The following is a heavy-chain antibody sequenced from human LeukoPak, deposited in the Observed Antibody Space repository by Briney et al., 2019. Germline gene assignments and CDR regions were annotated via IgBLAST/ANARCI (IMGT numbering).Heavy chain of an antibody. CDR3: ATSTVRGYNYFDP. D-gene: IGHD3-10*01. J-gene: IGHJ5*02. CDR2: ISPSDSYT. CDR1: GYTFTSYW. V-gene: IGHV5-10-1*01. Sequence: KPGESLKISCKGSGYTFTSYWINWVRQMPGKGLEWMGRISPSDSYTDYSPSFQGHVTISADKSISTAYLQWSSLKASDTAMYYCATSTVRGYNYFDPWGQGTLVTVSS.